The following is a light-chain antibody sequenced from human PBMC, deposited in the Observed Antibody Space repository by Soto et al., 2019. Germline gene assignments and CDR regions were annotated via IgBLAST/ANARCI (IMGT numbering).Light chain of an antibody. V-gene: IGKV1-39*01. CDR2: GAS. Sequence: DIKLTQSPSSLSASVGDRVTITCRASLRISKYLNWYQQKPGKAPKLLIYGASTLQSGVPSRFSGSGSGKDFTLTITNLQHEDSATYFCQQSHSTPITFGVGTKLEI. CDR3: QQSHSTPIT. CDR1: LRISKY. J-gene: IGKJ4*01.